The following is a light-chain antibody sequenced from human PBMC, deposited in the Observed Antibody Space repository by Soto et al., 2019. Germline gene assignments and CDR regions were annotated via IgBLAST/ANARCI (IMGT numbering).Light chain of an antibody. CDR1: QSVRSY. Sequence: DMVLTQSPATLSLSAGVRATLSCRASQSVRSYLVWFQQKPGQAPRLLIYDASTRATGIPARFSGSGSGTDFILSISSLEPEDFAVYYCQQRSNWPLTFGPGTKADIK. CDR3: QQRSNWPLT. J-gene: IGKJ3*01. CDR2: DAS. V-gene: IGKV3-11*01.